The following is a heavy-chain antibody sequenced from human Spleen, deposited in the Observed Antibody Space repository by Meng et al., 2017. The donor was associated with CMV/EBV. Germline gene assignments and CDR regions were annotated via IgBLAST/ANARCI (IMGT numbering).Heavy chain of an antibody. V-gene: IGHV4-34*01. J-gene: IGHJ4*02. Sequence: SQTLSLTCAVSGGSFSGYYWSWIRQPPGKGLEWIGEINHSGRNNYNSSLKSRVTISVDASKNQVSLKLSSVTAADTAVYYCARGGYCSGGSCYSGYTGYWGQGTLVTVS. CDR2: INHSGRN. CDR1: GGSFSGYY. D-gene: IGHD2-15*01. CDR3: ARGGYCSGGSCYSGYTGY.